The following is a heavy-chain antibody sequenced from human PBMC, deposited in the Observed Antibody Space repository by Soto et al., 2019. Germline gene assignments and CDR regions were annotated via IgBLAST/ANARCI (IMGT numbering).Heavy chain of an antibody. V-gene: IGHV1-2*02. D-gene: IGHD2-15*01. CDR1: GYNIGAYY. CDR3: ARGRDAASQFYSPPGMDV. CDR2: MDPITGGT. Sequence: ASVKVSCKASGYNIGAYYTYWVRQAPGLGPEWVGLMDPITGGTDYEERLRDRVTMTRDTSINPAYMELRRLRSDDTAIYFCARGRDAASQFYSPPGMDVWGQGTTVTVSS. J-gene: IGHJ6*02.